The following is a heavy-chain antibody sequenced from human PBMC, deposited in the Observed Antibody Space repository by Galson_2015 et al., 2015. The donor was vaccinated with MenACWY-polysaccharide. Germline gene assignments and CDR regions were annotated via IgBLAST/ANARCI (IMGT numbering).Heavy chain of an antibody. Sequence: SLRLSCAASGFTVSNYGMAWVRQAPGKGLDWVSAISGGGTTYYAASVKGRFTISRDNSKNTLYLQMNSLRVEDTAVYYCARGGREGSCSVGTCYFYDFWGQGTLVTVSP. CDR1: GFTVSNYG. CDR2: ISGGGTT. CDR3: ARGGREGSCSVGTCYFYDF. V-gene: IGHV3-23*01. D-gene: IGHD2-15*01. J-gene: IGHJ4*02.